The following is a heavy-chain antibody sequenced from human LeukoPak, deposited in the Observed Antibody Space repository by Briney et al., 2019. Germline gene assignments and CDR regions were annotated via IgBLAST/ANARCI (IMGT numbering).Heavy chain of an antibody. CDR3: ATYSGYPYFDY. D-gene: IGHD5-12*01. Sequence: GGSLRLSCAASGFTFSSYAMSWVRQAPGKGLEWASAIGGSGGSTYYADSVKGRFTISRDNAKNSLYLQMNSLRAEDTAVYYCATYSGYPYFDYWGQGTLVTVSS. J-gene: IGHJ4*02. CDR1: GFTFSSYA. CDR2: IGGSGGST. V-gene: IGHV3-23*01.